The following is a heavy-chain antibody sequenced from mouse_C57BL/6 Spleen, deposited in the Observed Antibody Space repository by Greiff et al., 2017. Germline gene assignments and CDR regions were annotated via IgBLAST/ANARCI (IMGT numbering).Heavy chain of an antibody. J-gene: IGHJ2*01. CDR2: ISSGGSYT. Sequence: EVQGVESGGDLVKPGGSLKLSCAASGFTFSSYGMSWVRQTPDKRLGWVETISSGGSYTYYPDSVKGRFTISRDNAKNTLYLQMSSLKSEDTAMYYCARGELGYWGQGTTLTVSS. CDR3: ARGELGY. D-gene: IGHD4-1*01. CDR1: GFTFSSYG. V-gene: IGHV5-6*01.